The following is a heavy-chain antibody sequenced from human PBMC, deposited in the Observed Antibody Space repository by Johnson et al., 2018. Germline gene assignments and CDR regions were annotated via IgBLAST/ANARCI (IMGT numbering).Heavy chain of an antibody. Sequence: VQLVESGGGLVKPGGSXRLSCAASGFTFSSYSMNWVRQAPGKGLEWVSSISSSSSYIYYADSVKGRFTISRDNAENSLFLQMNSRRVEDTAMYYCASGAGQLAVGYYGVDVWGQGTTVTVSS. CDR3: ASGAGQLAVGYYGVDV. CDR2: ISSSSSYI. V-gene: IGHV3-21*04. J-gene: IGHJ6*02. CDR1: GFTFSSYS. D-gene: IGHD6-6*01.